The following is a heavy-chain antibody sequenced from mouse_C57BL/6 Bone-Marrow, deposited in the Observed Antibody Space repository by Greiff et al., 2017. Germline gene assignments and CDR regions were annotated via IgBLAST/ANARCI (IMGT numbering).Heavy chain of an antibody. V-gene: IGHV1-58*01. J-gene: IGHJ4*01. CDR1: GYTFTSYG. D-gene: IGHD1-1*01. CDR3: ARVLTTVVAGDYAMDY. Sequence: EVKLQESGAELVRPGSSVKMSCKTSGYTFTSYGINWVKQRPGQGLEWIGYIYIGNGYTEYNEKFKGKATLTSDTSSSTAYMQLSSLTSEDSAIYFCARVLTTVVAGDYAMDYWGQGTSVTVSS. CDR2: IYIGNGYT.